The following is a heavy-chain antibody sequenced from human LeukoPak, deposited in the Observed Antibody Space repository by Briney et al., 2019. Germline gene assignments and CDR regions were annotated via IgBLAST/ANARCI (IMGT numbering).Heavy chain of an antibody. V-gene: IGHV4-34*08. D-gene: IGHD1-7*01. J-gene: IGHJ6*03. CDR3: RATTRVGYYYYYYMDV. CDR1: GFTFDDYA. Sequence: PGGSLRLSCAASGFTFDDYAMHWVRQPPGKGLEWIGEIYHSGSTNYNPSLKSRVTISVDKSKNQFSLKLSSVTAADTAVYYCRATTRVGYYYYYYMDVWGKGTTVTVSS. CDR2: IYHSGST.